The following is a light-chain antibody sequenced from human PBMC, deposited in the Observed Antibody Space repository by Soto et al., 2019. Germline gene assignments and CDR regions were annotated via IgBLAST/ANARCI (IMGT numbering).Light chain of an antibody. Sequence: QSVLTQPPSVSGGPGQWVSISCTGSSSDIGAGNDVNWYQQVPGTAPRLLIYANTKRPSGVPDRFSGSKSGTSASLAITGLQAEDEADYYCQSYDSSLSGYVFGTGTKVTVL. CDR3: QSYDSSLSGYV. J-gene: IGLJ1*01. CDR2: ANT. CDR1: SSDIGAGND. V-gene: IGLV1-40*01.